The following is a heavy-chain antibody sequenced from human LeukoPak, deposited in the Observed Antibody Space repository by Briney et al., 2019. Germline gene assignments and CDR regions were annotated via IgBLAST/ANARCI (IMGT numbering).Heavy chain of an antibody. J-gene: IGHJ4*02. CDR3: AKGRGISVAAGSYFFDS. D-gene: IGHD6-19*01. CDR1: GFIFSSYA. CDR2: ISSTSGRT. Sequence: GGSLRLSCAASGFIFSSYAMSWVRQAPGKGLEWVSTISSTSGRTYYADSVKGRFTISRDNSKNTLDFQMNSLRVEDTAVYYCAKGRGISVAAGSYFFDSWGQGALVTVSS. V-gene: IGHV3-23*01.